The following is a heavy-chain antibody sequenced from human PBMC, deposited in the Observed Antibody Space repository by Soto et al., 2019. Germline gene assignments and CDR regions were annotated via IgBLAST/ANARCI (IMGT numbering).Heavy chain of an antibody. CDR1: AFTFSSYG. CDR2: ILSDGSNT. J-gene: IGHJ6*02. V-gene: IGHV3-30*18. D-gene: IGHD4-17*01. Sequence: PGGSLRPSCVASAFTFSSYGMHWVRQAHGKGLGWVALILSDGSNTYYAEYVQGRFTMTRVNSKRTVYLQISSLRPEDTSVYYCGKGVTMARFDDAYDGMDVWGQGTTVTVSS. CDR3: GKGVTMARFDDAYDGMDV.